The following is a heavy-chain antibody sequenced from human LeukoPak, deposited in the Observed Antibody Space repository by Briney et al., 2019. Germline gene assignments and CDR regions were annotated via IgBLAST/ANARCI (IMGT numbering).Heavy chain of an antibody. CDR2: INPSGGWT. Sequence: ASVEVSCKASGYTFTTYYIHWVRQAPGQGLEWMGIINPSGGWTTYAQKLQGRVTLTGDTSTSTVNMELSSLKSEDTAVYYCARGRYTYGTRGAYDIWGQGTMVTVSS. J-gene: IGHJ3*02. CDR1: GYTFTTYY. D-gene: IGHD5-18*01. CDR3: ARGRYTYGTRGAYDI. V-gene: IGHV1-46*04.